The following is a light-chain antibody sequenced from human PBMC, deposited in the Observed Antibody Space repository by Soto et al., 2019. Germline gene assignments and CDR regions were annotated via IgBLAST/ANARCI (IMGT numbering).Light chain of an antibody. Sequence: DIQMTQSPSSLSASVGDRVTITCRASRSISNYLNWYQQKSGKAPRLLIYAASSLQPGVPSRFSGTGTGREFTLTITSLQPEDSATYYCPQSYSVPRFGHGTRVDLK. CDR3: PQSYSVPR. V-gene: IGKV1-39*01. CDR1: RSISNY. J-gene: IGKJ1*01. CDR2: AAS.